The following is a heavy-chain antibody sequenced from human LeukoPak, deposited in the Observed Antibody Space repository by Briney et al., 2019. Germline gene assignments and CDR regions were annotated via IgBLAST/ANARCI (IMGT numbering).Heavy chain of an antibody. CDR2: ISSSGSTI. D-gene: IGHD5-18*01. Sequence: PGRSLRLSCAASGFTFSSYGMHWVRQAPGKGLEWVSYISSSGSTIYYADSVEGRFTISRDNAKSSLYLQMNSLRAEDTAVYYCAREDMDTDYYYYGMDVWGQGTTVTVSS. J-gene: IGHJ6*02. CDR3: AREDMDTDYYYYGMDV. V-gene: IGHV3-48*04. CDR1: GFTFSSYG.